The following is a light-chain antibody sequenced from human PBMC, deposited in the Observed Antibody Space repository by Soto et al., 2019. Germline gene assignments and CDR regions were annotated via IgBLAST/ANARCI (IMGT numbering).Light chain of an antibody. V-gene: IGKV3-20*01. Sequence: EIVLTQSPGTLSLSPGERATLSCRASQSVSSSYLAWYQQKPGQAPRLVIYGASSRPTGIPDRFSGSGSGTDFTLTISRLESEDFAVDYCQQYGSSPRTFGQGTKREIK. CDR3: QQYGSSPRT. J-gene: IGKJ2*01. CDR2: GAS. CDR1: QSVSSSY.